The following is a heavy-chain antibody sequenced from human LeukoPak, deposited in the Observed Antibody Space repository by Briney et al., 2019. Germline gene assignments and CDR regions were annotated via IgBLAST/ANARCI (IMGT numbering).Heavy chain of an antibody. J-gene: IGHJ6*03. CDR3: ARSYSRFFYYYMDV. D-gene: IGHD6-13*01. CDR2: IYHSGST. Sequence: SETLSLTCTVSGYSISSGYYWGWIRQPPGKGLEWIGSIYHSGSTNYNPSLKSRVTISVDTSKNQFSLKLSSVTAADTAVYYCARSYSRFFYYYMDVWGKGTTVTISS. CDR1: GYSISSGYY. V-gene: IGHV4-38-2*02.